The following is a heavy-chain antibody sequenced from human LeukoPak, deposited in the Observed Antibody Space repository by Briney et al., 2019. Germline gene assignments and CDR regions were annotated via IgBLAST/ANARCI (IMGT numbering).Heavy chain of an antibody. V-gene: IGHV1-2*02. D-gene: IGHD2-2*02. CDR1: GYTFTGYY. Sequence: ASVKVSCKASGYTFTGYYMHWVRQAPGQGLEWMGWINPNSGGTNYVQKFQGRVTMTRDTSISTAYMELSRLRSDDTAVYYCARGPVVVPAALLGFWFDPWGQGTLVTVSS. CDR2: INPNSGGT. CDR3: ARGPVVVPAALLGFWFDP. J-gene: IGHJ5*02.